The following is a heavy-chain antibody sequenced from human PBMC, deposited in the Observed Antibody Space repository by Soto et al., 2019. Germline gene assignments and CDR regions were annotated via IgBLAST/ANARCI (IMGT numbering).Heavy chain of an antibody. CDR2: INHSGST. J-gene: IGHJ6*03. CDR3: ALFSQLLWFVEQAGYYYYMDV. D-gene: IGHD3-10*01. Sequence: QVQLQQWGAGLLKPSETLSLTCAVYGGSFSGYYWSWIRQPPGKGLEWIGEINHSGSTNYNPSLKSRVTISVETSKNQFSLNLSSVTAADTAVYYCALFSQLLWFVEQAGYYYYMDVWGKGITVTVSS. V-gene: IGHV4-34*01. CDR1: GGSFSGYY.